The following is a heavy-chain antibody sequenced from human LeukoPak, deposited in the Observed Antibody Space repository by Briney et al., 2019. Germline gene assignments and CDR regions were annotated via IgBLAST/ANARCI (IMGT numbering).Heavy chain of an antibody. CDR3: ARGAGWYNY. CDR1: GGSINNYY. Sequence: SETLSLTCTVSGGSINNYYWSWLRQPPGKGLGWIAYIYYSGSTNYNPSLKSRVTISLDTSKNQFSLKLTSVTAADTAVYYCARGAGWYNYWGQGTLVTVSS. D-gene: IGHD6-19*01. J-gene: IGHJ4*02. CDR2: IYYSGST. V-gene: IGHV4-59*08.